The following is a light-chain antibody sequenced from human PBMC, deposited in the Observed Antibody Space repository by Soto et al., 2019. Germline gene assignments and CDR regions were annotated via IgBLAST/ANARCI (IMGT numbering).Light chain of an antibody. J-gene: IGLJ1*01. CDR3: SSFTSSTSYV. V-gene: IGLV2-14*03. Sequence: QSALTQPASVSGSPGQWIAISCTGTSSDVGSYNSVSWYQQYPGKAPKLMIHDANNRPSGISDRFSGSKSGNTASLTISGLQAEDEADYYCSSFTSSTSYVFGTGTKVTVL. CDR2: DAN. CDR1: SSDVGSYNS.